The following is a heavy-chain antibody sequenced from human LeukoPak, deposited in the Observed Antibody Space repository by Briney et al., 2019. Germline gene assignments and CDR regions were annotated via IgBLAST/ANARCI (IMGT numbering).Heavy chain of an antibody. CDR3: ARDGSPSGTYPQGYFDD. D-gene: IGHD1-26*01. J-gene: IGHJ4*02. V-gene: IGHV3-30-3*01. CDR1: GFTFSSYA. CDR2: ISYDKSNK. Sequence: GGSRRLSCAASGFTFSSYAMHWVRQAPGKGLEWVAVISYDKSNKYYADSVKGRFTISRDNSKNTLYLQLNSLKTEDTAVYYCARDGSPSGTYPQGYFDDWGQGTLVTVSS.